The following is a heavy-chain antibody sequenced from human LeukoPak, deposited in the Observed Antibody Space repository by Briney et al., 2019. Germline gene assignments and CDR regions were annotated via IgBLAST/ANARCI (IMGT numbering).Heavy chain of an antibody. CDR3: ARDFRPGLVPSFDY. J-gene: IGHJ4*02. CDR1: GLTFSSYA. V-gene: IGHV3-23*01. Sequence: GGSLRLSCAASGLTFSSYAMSWVRQAPGKGLEWVSHITGSGDTTYYADPVKGRFTISRDNSKNTLYLQMSSLRAEDTAVYYCARDFRPGLVPSFDYWGQGTLVTVSS. D-gene: IGHD3/OR15-3a*01. CDR2: ITGSGDTT.